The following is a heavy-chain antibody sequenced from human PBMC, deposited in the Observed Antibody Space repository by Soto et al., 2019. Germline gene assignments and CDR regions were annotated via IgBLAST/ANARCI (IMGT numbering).Heavy chain of an antibody. CDR1: GFTLSSYV. V-gene: IGHV3-23*01. J-gene: IGHJ1*01. Sequence: QSGGSLRLSCAASGFTLSSYVMNWVRQAPGDGREWVSAMTGIGDRTYYADSVKGRFTISRDNSKKMAYLQMNSLITNHTCVYYRAKNGVADSTNHYFAVWGQGTLVTVYS. D-gene: IGHD2-8*01. CDR2: MTGIGDRT. CDR3: AKNGVADSTNHYFAV.